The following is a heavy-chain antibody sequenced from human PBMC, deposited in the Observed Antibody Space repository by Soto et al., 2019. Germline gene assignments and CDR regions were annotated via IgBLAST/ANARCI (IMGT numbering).Heavy chain of an antibody. D-gene: IGHD3-10*01. CDR3: ATSYGSGYRAFDY. CDR1: GDTFSFYS. J-gene: IGHJ4*02. CDR2: INPILSMS. Sequence: QVQLVQSGAEVKRPGSSVKVSCKASGDTFSFYSINWVRQAPGLGLEWMGRINPILSMSNYAQRFQGRVTMTADKSTSTAYMDLSSVRSEETAIYYCATSYGSGYRAFDYWGQGALVTVSS. V-gene: IGHV1-69*02.